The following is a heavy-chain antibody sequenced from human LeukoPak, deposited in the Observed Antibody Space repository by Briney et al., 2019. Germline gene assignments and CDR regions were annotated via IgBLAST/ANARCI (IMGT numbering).Heavy chain of an antibody. Sequence: QSGGSLRLSCAASGFTFSSYGMHWVRQAPGKGLEWVAVIWYDGSNKYYADSVKGRFTISRDNSKNTPYLQMNSLRAEDTAVYYCARERRAPYSSGWYGPNDAFDIWGQGTMVTVSS. J-gene: IGHJ3*02. V-gene: IGHV3-33*01. CDR3: ARERRAPYSSGWYGPNDAFDI. D-gene: IGHD6-19*01. CDR1: GFTFSSYG. CDR2: IWYDGSNK.